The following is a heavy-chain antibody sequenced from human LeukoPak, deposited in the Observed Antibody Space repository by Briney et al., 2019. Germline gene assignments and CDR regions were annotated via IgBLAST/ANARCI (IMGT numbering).Heavy chain of an antibody. CDR2: ISWNSGSI. CDR1: GFTFYDYA. CDR3: AKAHTGYSSGWYGAPFNY. V-gene: IGHV3-9*01. J-gene: IGHJ4*02. D-gene: IGHD6-19*01. Sequence: GGSLRLSCVASGFTFYDYAMHWVRHAPGKGLEWVSGISWNSGSIGYANSVKGRFTISRDNAKNSLYLQMNSLRAEDTALYYCAKAHTGYSSGWYGAPFNYWGQGTLVTVSS.